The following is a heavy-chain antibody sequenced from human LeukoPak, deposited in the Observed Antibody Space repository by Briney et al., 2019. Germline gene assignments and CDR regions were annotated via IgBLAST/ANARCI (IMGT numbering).Heavy chain of an antibody. CDR2: ISGSGGST. Sequence: GGSPRLSCAASGFTFSSYAMSWVRQAPGKGLEWVSAISGSGGSTYYADSVKGRFTISRDNSKNTLYLQMNSLRAEDTAVYYCAKVLRDGYNEDYWGQGTLVTVSS. CDR3: AKVLRDGYNEDY. CDR1: GFTFSSYA. D-gene: IGHD5-24*01. J-gene: IGHJ4*02. V-gene: IGHV3-23*01.